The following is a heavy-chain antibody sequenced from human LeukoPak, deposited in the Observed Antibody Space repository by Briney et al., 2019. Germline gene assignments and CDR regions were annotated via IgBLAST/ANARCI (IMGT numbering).Heavy chain of an antibody. CDR3: ARDYDEDY. J-gene: IGHJ4*02. D-gene: IGHD5-12*01. Sequence: GGSLRLSCAASGFTVSSKYMSWVRQAPGKGLEWVSSISTSSSHIYYADSVKGRFTISRDNAKNSLYLQMHSLRAEDTAVYYCARDYDEDYWGQGTLVTVSS. CDR1: GFTVSSKY. V-gene: IGHV3-21*01. CDR2: ISTSSSHI.